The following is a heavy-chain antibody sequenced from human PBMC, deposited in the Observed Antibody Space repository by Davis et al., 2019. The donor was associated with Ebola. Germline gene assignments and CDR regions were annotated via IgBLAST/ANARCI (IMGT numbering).Heavy chain of an antibody. CDR1: GFTFSSYG. Sequence: GESLKISCAASGFTFSSYGMHWVRQAPGKGLEWVAVISYDGSNNYYADSVKGRFTISRDNSKNTLYLQMNSLRAEDTAVYYCAKDGGQIVVRYYYYYGIDVWGQGTTVTVSS. J-gene: IGHJ6*02. V-gene: IGHV3-30*18. CDR2: ISYDGSNN. D-gene: IGHD3-22*01. CDR3: AKDGGQIVVRYYYYYGIDV.